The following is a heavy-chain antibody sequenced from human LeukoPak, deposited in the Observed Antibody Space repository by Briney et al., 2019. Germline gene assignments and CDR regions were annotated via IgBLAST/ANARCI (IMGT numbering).Heavy chain of an antibody. CDR3: ARSLERDYSGSGNYYMNNWFDP. V-gene: IGHV3-33*01. D-gene: IGHD3-10*01. CDR2: IWYDGSKT. J-gene: IGHJ5*02. Sequence: PGGSLRLSCAASGFTFTIYGMHWVRQAPGKGLEWLAVIWYDGSKTYYADSVKGRFTISRDTSTNTLYLQMNGLRAEDTAVYYCARSLERDYSGSGNYYMNNWFDPWGQGTLVTVSS. CDR1: GFTFTIYG.